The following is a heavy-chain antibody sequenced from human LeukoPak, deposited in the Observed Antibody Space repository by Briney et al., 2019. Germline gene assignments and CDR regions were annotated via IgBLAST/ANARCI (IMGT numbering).Heavy chain of an antibody. CDR1: GLTFSGYG. D-gene: IGHD3-10*01. Sequence: GGSLRLSCAVSGLTFSGYGTHWVRQAPGKGLEWVALIWYDGSNKYYADSVKGRFTISRDNSKNALYLQMDSLRAEDTGVYYCAKDLGVTMVRGLCDYWGQGTLVTVSS. J-gene: IGHJ4*02. CDR3: AKDLGVTMVRGLCDY. V-gene: IGHV3-33*06. CDR2: IWYDGSNK.